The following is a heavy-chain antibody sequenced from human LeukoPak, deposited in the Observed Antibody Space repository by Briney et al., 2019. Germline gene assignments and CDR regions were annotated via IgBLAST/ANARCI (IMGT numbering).Heavy chain of an antibody. CDR1: GGSISSSNYY. V-gene: IGHV4-39*07. D-gene: IGHD3-3*02. CDR2: IYYSGNT. J-gene: IGHJ4*02. CDR3: ARGRNDIGQGSFFL. Sequence: PSETLSLTCTVSGGSISSSNYYWGWIRQPPGKGLEWIGSIYYSGNTHYSPSLKSRVTMSVDTSKNQFSLSLTSVTAADTAVYYCARGRNDIGQGSFFLWGQGTPVSVSS.